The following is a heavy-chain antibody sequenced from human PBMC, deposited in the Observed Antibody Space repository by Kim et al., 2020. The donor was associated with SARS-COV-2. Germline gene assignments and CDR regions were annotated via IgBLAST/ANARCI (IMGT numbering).Heavy chain of an antibody. CDR2: IDPSDSSI. V-gene: IGHV5-10-1*01. CDR1: GYKFTSDW. Sequence: GESLKISCQASGYKFTSDWISWVRQMPGKGLEWMGNIDPSDSSINYSPSFQGHVTISADKSISTAYLQWSSLKASDTAIYYCATDFGISHWGQGTLVTVSS. D-gene: IGHD4-17*01. J-gene: IGHJ4*02. CDR3: ATDFGISH.